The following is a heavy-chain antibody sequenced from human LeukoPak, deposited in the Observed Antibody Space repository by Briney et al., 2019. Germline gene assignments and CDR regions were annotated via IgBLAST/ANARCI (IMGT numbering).Heavy chain of an antibody. D-gene: IGHD6-19*01. CDR2: FYYSRGT. V-gene: IGHV4-59*01. Sequence: SETLSLTCTVSGDSITSFYWSWIRQSPGKGLEWIGYFYYSRGTTYNPSLRSRATISADTSQNQFSLTLRSVTAADTAVYYCARAISAWSYFYYMDVWGKGTTVTVSS. CDR3: ARAISAWSYFYYMDV. CDR1: GDSITSFY. J-gene: IGHJ6*03.